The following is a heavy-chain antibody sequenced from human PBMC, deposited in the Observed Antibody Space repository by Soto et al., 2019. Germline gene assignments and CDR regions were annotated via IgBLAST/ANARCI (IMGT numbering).Heavy chain of an antibody. D-gene: IGHD5-12*01. V-gene: IGHV4-59*01. CDR1: GGSISSYY. J-gene: IGHJ4*02. CDR3: ARAYGGYADY. CDR2: IYYSGST. Sequence: QVQLQESGPGLVKPSETLSLTCTVSGGSISSYYWSWIRQPPGKGLEWIGYIYYSGSTNYNPSLNSRVTISVDTSKNQFSLKLSSVTAADTAVYYCARAYGGYADYWGQGALVTVSS.